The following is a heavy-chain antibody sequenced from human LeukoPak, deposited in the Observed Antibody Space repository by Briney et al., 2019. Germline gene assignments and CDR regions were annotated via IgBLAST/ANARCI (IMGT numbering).Heavy chain of an antibody. CDR3: AKEYGYTYGEFDY. V-gene: IGHV3-23*01. D-gene: IGHD5-18*01. J-gene: IGHJ4*02. CDR1: GFTFRTSG. CDR2: ISGSGVST. Sequence: GGTLRLSCAASGFTFRTSGMSWVRQAPGKGLEWVSAISGSGVSTYYADSVKGRFTISRDNSKNTLYLQMNSLRAEDTAVYYCAKEYGYTYGEFDYWGQGTLVTVSS.